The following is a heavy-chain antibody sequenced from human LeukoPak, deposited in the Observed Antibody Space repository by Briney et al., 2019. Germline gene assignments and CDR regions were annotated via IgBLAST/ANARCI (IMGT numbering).Heavy chain of an antibody. CDR1: GYTFTGYY. V-gene: IGHV1-2*02. CDR3: ARDGRDSGMDV. J-gene: IGHJ6*02. CDR2: INPKSGGT. Sequence: ASVKVSCKASGYTFTGYYMHWVRQAPGQGLEWMGWINPKSGGTNYAQKFQGRVTMTGDTSISTAYMELSRLRSDDTAVYYCARDGRDSGMDVWGQGTTVTVPS. D-gene: IGHD3/OR15-3a*01.